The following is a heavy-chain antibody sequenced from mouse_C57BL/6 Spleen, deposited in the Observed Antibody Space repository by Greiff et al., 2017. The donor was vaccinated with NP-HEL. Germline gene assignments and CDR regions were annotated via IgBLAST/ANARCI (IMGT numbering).Heavy chain of an antibody. J-gene: IGHJ4*01. CDR2: ISDGGSYT. CDR1: GFTFSSYA. V-gene: IGHV5-4*01. CDR3: ARVGVKGAMDY. Sequence: EVQGVESGGGLVKPGGSLKLSCAASGFTFSSYAMSWVRQTPEKRLEWVATISDGGSYTYYPDNVKGRFTISRDNAKNNLYLQMSHLKSEDTAMYYCARVGVKGAMDYWGQGTSVTVSS. D-gene: IGHD2-2*01.